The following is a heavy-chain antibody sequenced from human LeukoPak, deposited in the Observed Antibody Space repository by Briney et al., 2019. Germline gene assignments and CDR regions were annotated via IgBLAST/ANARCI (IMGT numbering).Heavy chain of an antibody. CDR2: IWSDGTEK. CDR1: GFTYSHYG. Sequence: GGSLTLFCAASGFTYSHYGMHWVRQVPGKGLEWVAVIWSDGTEKYYGDAVKGRFTISRDNSMKTLYLQMNSLRGDDTAVYYCAKDAQRGFDYSNSLESWGQGTLVTVSS. D-gene: IGHD4-11*01. CDR3: AKDAQRGFDYSNSLES. J-gene: IGHJ5*01. V-gene: IGHV3-33*06.